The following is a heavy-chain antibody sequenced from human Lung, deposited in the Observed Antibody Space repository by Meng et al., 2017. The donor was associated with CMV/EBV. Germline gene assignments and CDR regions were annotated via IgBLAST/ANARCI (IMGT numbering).Heavy chain of an antibody. V-gene: IGHV3-21*06. D-gene: IGHD5-18*01. CDR1: GFTFSSCT. CDR3: ARDSAVSQVWSWPRAPHHYGMDF. Sequence: GSSXKISCAASGFTFSSCTMNWVRQAPGKGPEWVSSISSSSGNIYYADSVKGRFTISRDNANDSLYLQMNSLRAEDTAVYYCARDSAVSQVWSWPRAPHHYGMDFXGQGXTVTVSS. CDR2: ISSSSGNI. J-gene: IGHJ6*02.